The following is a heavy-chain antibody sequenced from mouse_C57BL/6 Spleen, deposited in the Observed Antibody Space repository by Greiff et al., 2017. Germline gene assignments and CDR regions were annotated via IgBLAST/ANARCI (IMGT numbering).Heavy chain of an antibody. Sequence: QVQLQQSGAELVRPGASVKVSCKASGYAFNNYLIEWVKQRPGQGLEWIGVINPESGGTQYNAKFKGKATLTADKSSSTAYLQLSSLTSEDSAVYFCARSVYEKFAYWGKGTLVTVSA. CDR2: INPESGGT. V-gene: IGHV1-54*01. J-gene: IGHJ3*01. CDR3: ARSVYEKFAY. D-gene: IGHD1-1*01. CDR1: GYAFNNYL.